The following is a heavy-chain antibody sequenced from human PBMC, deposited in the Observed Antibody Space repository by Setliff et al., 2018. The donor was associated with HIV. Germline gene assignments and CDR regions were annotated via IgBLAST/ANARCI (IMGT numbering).Heavy chain of an antibody. CDR1: GFIFSSFW. CDR2: IKQDGSEK. Sequence: PGGSLRLSCAASGFIFSSFWMTWVRQAPGKGLEWVANIKQDGSEKYYVDSVKGRFTTSRDNAQNSLYLQMNSLRAEDTAVYYCARAAVDLYYFYYYYMDVWGKGTTVTVSS. V-gene: IGHV3-7*03. J-gene: IGHJ6*03. CDR3: ARAAVDLYYFYYYYMDV.